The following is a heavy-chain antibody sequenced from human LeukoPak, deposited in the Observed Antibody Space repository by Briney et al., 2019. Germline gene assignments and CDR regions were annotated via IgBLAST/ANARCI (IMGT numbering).Heavy chain of an antibody. D-gene: IGHD3-22*01. Sequence: GRSLRLSCAASGFTFSSYGMHWVRQAPGKGLEWVAVISYDGSNKYYADSVKGRFTISRDNSKNTLYLQMNSLRAEDTAVYYCTTVVDSPINWGQGTLVTVSS. CDR2: ISYDGSNK. V-gene: IGHV3-30*03. J-gene: IGHJ1*01. CDR3: TTVVDSPIN. CDR1: GFTFSSYG.